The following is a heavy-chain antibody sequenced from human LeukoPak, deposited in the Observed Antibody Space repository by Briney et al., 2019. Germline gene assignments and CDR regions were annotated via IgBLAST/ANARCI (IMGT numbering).Heavy chain of an antibody. CDR3: ARGRLGRARGMVHNYFDY. CDR1: GGSISSYY. Sequence: PSETLSLTCTVSGGSISSYYWSWIRQPPGKGLEWIGYIYYSGSTNYNPSLKSRVTISVDTSKNQFSLKLSSVTAADTAVYYCARGRLGRARGMVHNYFDYWGQGTLVT. V-gene: IGHV4-59*01. CDR2: IYYSGST. D-gene: IGHD3-10*01. J-gene: IGHJ4*02.